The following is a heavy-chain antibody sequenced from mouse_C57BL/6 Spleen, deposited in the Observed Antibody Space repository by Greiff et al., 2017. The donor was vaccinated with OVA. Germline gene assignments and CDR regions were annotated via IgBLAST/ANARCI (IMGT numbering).Heavy chain of an antibody. CDR1: GYSFTGYY. D-gene: IGHD2-5*01. J-gene: IGHJ2*01. CDR3: ARYYSNFDY. V-gene: IGHV1-42*01. CDR2: INPSTGGT. Sequence: EVQLQQSGPELVKPGASVKISCKASGYSFTGYYMNWVKQSPEKSLEWIGEINPSTGGTTYNQKFKAKATLTVDKSSSTAYMQLKSLTSEDSAVYYCARYYSNFDYWGQGTTLTVSS.